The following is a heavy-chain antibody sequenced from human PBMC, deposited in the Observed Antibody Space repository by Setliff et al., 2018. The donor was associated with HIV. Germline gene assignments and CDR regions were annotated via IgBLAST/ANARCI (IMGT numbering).Heavy chain of an antibody. Sequence: ASVKVSCKASGYTFTSYDISWVRQAPGQGLEWMGWISAYNGNTNYAQKLQGRVTMTTDTSTTTAYMELRSLRSDDTAVYYCAREIGDYYDSSGYYPPTDYYYGMDVWGQGTTVTVSS. CDR2: ISAYNGNT. CDR1: GYTFTSYD. J-gene: IGHJ6*02. CDR3: AREIGDYYDSSGYYPPTDYYYGMDV. D-gene: IGHD3-22*01. V-gene: IGHV1-18*01.